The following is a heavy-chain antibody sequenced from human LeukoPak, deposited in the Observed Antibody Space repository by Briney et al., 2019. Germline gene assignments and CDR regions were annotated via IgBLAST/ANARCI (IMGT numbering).Heavy chain of an antibody. J-gene: IGHJ6*03. CDR2: IYYSGST. Sequence: SETLSLTCTVSGGSISSYYWSWIRQPPGKGLEWIGYIYYSGSTNYNPSLKSRVTISVDTSKNQFSLKLSSVTAADTAVYYCARGAYYCYYMDVWGKGTTVTISS. V-gene: IGHV4-59*01. CDR1: GGSISSYY. CDR3: ARGAYYCYYMDV.